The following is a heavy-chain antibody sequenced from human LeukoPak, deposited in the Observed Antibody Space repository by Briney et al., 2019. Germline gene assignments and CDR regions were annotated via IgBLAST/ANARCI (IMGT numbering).Heavy chain of an antibody. D-gene: IGHD3-9*01. J-gene: IGHJ4*02. V-gene: IGHV3-21*01. CDR2: ISSSSSYI. Sequence: PGGSLRLSCAASGFTFSSYSMNWVRQAPGKGLEWASSISSSSSYIYYADSVKGRFTISRDNAKNSLYLQMNSLRAEDTAVYYCARDILTGYYGGSAYWGQGTLVTASS. CDR3: ARDILTGYYGGSAY. CDR1: GFTFSSYS.